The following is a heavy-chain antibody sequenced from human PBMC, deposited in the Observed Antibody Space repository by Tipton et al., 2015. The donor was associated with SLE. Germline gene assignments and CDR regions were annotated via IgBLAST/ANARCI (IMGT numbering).Heavy chain of an antibody. CDR3: ARLISAYDCNFDY. CDR1: SGSVSSGAYY. V-gene: IGHV4-31*03. J-gene: IGHJ4*02. CDR2: VFSSGTT. Sequence: TLSLTCTVSSGSVSSGAYYWSWIRQHPGKGLEWIGYVFSSGTTYYNPSLQGRLSMSLDTSKNQLSLQLSSVTAADTALYYCARLISAYDCNFDYWGQGTLVTVSS. D-gene: IGHD5-12*01.